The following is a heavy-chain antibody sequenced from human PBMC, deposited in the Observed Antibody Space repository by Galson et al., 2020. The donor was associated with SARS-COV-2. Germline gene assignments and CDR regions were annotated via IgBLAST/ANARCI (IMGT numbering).Heavy chain of an antibody. J-gene: IGHJ4*02. V-gene: IGHV3-7*01. D-gene: IGHD5-18*01. CDR1: GFTFSNNW. CDR2: IKQDGSDR. CDR3: ARDQDGYNDF. Sequence: PGGSLRLSCAASGFTFSNNWMSWVRQAPGKGLEWVANIKQDGSDRCYADSVKGRFTLSSDYAKNSIYLQMNSLRVEDTAVYYCARDQDGYNDFWGRGTLVSVSS.